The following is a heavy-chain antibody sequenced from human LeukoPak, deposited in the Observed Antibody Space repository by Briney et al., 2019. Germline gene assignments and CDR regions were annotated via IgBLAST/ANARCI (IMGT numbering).Heavy chain of an antibody. CDR2: IYTSGST. J-gene: IGHJ6*02. Sequence: PSQTLSLTCTVSGGSISSGSYYWSWIRQPAGKGLEWIGRIYTSGSTNYNPSLKSRVTISVDTSKNQFSLKLSSVTAADTAVYYCARASCSSTSCYYYGMDVWGQGTTVTVSS. V-gene: IGHV4-61*02. CDR1: GGSISSGSYY. D-gene: IGHD2-2*01. CDR3: ARASCSSTSCYYYGMDV.